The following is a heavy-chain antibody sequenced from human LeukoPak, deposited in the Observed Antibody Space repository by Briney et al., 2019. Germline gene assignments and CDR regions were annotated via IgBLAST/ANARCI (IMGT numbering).Heavy chain of an antibody. CDR2: IYYSGST. V-gene: IGHV4-59*08. J-gene: IGHJ3*02. D-gene: IGHD1-26*01. CDR1: GGSISSYY. CDR3: ARLLGGGSWAYDAFDI. Sequence: NPSETLSLTCTVSGGSISSYYWSWIRQPPGKGLEWIGYIYYSGSTNYNPSLKSRVTISVDTSKNQFSLKLSSVTAADTAVYYCARLLGGGSWAYDAFDIWGQGTMVTVS.